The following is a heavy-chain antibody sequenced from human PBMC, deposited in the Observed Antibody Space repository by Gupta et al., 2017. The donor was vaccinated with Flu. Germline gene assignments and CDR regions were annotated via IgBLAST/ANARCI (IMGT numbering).Heavy chain of an antibody. CDR3: ARVSDSTGDYELPFDD. Sequence: EVQMLDSGGGLVQPGGSLRLSCATAGFSFSAYAMSWVRQAPGKGLEGVSGITGNSVTTYYAGSGKCRVTISRDNSKDTIYLERNSMRAEETAVDYCARVSDSTGDYELPFDDGGQGTMVTVSS. CDR2: ITGNSVTT. CDR1: GFSFSAYA. J-gene: IGHJ4*02. V-gene: IGHV3-23*01. D-gene: IGHD3-22*01.